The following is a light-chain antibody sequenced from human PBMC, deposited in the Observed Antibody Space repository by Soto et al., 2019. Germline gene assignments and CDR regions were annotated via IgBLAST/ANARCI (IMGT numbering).Light chain of an antibody. CDR1: RSDIGAYNF. Sequence: QSALTQPASVSGSPGQSITISCTGTRSDIGAYNFVSWYQQHPGEVPKLILYDVNVRPSGVSNRVSGSKSGNTASLTIAGLQAEDEADYYCSSWTTSTTMIFGGGTKVTVL. CDR2: DVN. J-gene: IGLJ2*01. V-gene: IGLV2-14*03. CDR3: SSWTTSTTMI.